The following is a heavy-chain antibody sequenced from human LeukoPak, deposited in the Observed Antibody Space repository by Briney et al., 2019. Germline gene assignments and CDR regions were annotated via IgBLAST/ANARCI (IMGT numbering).Heavy chain of an antibody. Sequence: GGSLRLSCAASGFTFDDYAMHWVRQAPGKGLEGVSGISWNSGSIGYADSVKGRFTISRDNAKNSLYLQMNSLRAEDMALYYCAKGGYSGYDSGFDYWGQGTLVTVSS. CDR3: AKGGYSGYDSGFDY. CDR2: ISWNSGSI. J-gene: IGHJ4*02. D-gene: IGHD5-12*01. CDR1: GFTFDDYA. V-gene: IGHV3-9*03.